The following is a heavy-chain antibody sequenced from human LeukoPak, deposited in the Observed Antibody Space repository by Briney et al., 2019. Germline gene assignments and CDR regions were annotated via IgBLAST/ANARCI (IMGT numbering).Heavy chain of an antibody. CDR1: GFTFSSYG. D-gene: IGHD4-17*01. J-gene: IGHJ4*02. CDR2: ISYDGSNK. CDR3: AMGIDYGDYGDY. V-gene: IGHV3-30*03. Sequence: PGGSLRLSCAASGFTFSSYGMHWVHQAPGKGLEWVAVISYDGSNKYYADSVKGRFTISRDNSKNTLYLQMNSLRAEDTAVYYCAMGIDYGDYGDYWGQGTLVTVSS.